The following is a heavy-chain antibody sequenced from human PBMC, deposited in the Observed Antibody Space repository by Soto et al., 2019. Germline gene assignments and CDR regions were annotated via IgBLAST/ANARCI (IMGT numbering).Heavy chain of an antibody. V-gene: IGHV3-74*03. Sequence: EVELVESGGGLVQPGGSLRISCAASGYTLGNYWMHWVRQAPGKGLVWVSRISSDGSIITYADSVKGRFTISRDNAENTLHLQMHSLRAEDTAVYYCVRDGVSVVPFDYWGQGTLVAVSS. D-gene: IGHD2-2*01. CDR2: ISSDGSII. CDR3: VRDGVSVVPFDY. J-gene: IGHJ4*02. CDR1: GYTLGNYW.